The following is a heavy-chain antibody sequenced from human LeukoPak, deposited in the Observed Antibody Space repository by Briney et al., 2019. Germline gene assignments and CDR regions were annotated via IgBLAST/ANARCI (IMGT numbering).Heavy chain of an antibody. CDR3: ARDKKGVGYTDY. J-gene: IGHJ4*02. CDR1: GGSISSYY. D-gene: IGHD2-8*02. CDR2: IYYSGST. Sequence: PSETESLTCTVSGGSISSYYWSWIRQPPGKGLEWIGYIYYSGSTNYNPSLKSRVTISVDTSKNQFSLKLSSVTAADTAVYYCARDKKGVGYTDYWGQGTLVTVSS. V-gene: IGHV4-59*01.